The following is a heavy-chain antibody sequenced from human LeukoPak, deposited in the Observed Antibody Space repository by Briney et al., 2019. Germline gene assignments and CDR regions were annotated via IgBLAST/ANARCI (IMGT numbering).Heavy chain of an antibody. D-gene: IGHD3-16*01. CDR3: ARYQRGGYYYYYMDV. V-gene: IGHV3-74*01. J-gene: IGHJ6*03. CDR1: GFTFSSYW. Sequence: GGSLRLSCAASGFTFSSYWMHWVRQAPGKGLVWVSRINSDGSSTSYADSVKGRFTISRDNAKNTLYLQMNSLRAEDTAVYYCARYQRGGYYYYYMDVWGKGTTVTVSS. CDR2: INSDGSST.